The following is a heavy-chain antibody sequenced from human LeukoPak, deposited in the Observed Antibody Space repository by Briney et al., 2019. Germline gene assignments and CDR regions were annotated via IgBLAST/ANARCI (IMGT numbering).Heavy chain of an antibody. CDR2: IIPIFGTA. Sequence: ASVKVSCKASGGTFSSYAISWVRQAPGQGLEWMGRIIPIFGTANYAQKFQGRVTITTDESTSTAYMELSSLRSEDTAEYYCARSPGHYFDYWGQGTLVTVSS. V-gene: IGHV1-69*05. CDR3: ARSPGHYFDY. CDR1: GGTFSSYA. J-gene: IGHJ4*02.